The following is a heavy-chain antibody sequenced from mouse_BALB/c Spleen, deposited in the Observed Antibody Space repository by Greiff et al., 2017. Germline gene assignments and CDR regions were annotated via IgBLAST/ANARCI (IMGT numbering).Heavy chain of an antibody. CDR2: IYPGNSDT. CDR3: TRNDYEAMDY. Sequence: VHVKQSGTVLARPGASVKMSCKASGYSFTSYWMHWVKQRPGQGLEWIGAIYPGNSDTSYNQKFKGKAKLTAVTSASTAYMELSSLTNEDSAVYYCTRNDYEAMDYWGQGTSVTVSS. V-gene: IGHV1-5*01. CDR1: GYSFTSYW. J-gene: IGHJ4*01.